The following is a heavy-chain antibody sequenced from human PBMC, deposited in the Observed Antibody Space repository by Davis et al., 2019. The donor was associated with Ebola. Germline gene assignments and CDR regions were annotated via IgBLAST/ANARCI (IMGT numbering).Heavy chain of an antibody. Sequence: SETLSLTCAVYGGSFSGYYWSWIRQPPGKGLEWIGEINPSGSTNYNPSLKSRVTISVDTSKNQFSLKLSSVTVADTAVYYCARLLLWFGELLQDDTFDIWGQGTMVTVSS. J-gene: IGHJ3*02. CDR1: GGSFSGYY. CDR2: INPSGST. CDR3: ARLLLWFGELLQDDTFDI. D-gene: IGHD3-10*01. V-gene: IGHV4-34*01.